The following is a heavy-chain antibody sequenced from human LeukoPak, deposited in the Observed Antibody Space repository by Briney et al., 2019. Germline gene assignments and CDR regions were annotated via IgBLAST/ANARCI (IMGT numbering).Heavy chain of an antibody. V-gene: IGHV4-59*01. D-gene: IGHD3-10*01. CDR2: IYYSGST. CDR3: ARGVGVRGVFYYYYYTDG. CDR1: GASIRTYY. Sequence: SETLSPTFPVSGASIRTYYWSWIRQPPGKGLEWIGYIYYSGSTNYNPSLKSRLTISVDTSKNQFSLKLSSVTAADTAVYCCARGVGVRGVFYYYYYTDGWGKGTTVTISS. J-gene: IGHJ6*03.